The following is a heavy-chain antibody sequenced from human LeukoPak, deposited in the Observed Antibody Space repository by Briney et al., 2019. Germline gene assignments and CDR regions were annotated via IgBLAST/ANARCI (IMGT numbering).Heavy chain of an antibody. CDR3: ARHLIAVAVYSYYYGVDV. Sequence: ASVKVSCKASGYTFNSYAMHWVRQAPGQRLEWMGWINAGSGNTKYSQKFQGRVAITTDTFATTAYMELSSLRSEDTAVYYCARHLIAVAVYSYYYGVDVWGQGTTVTVSS. D-gene: IGHD6-19*01. J-gene: IGHJ6*02. V-gene: IGHV1-3*01. CDR1: GYTFNSYA. CDR2: INAGSGNT.